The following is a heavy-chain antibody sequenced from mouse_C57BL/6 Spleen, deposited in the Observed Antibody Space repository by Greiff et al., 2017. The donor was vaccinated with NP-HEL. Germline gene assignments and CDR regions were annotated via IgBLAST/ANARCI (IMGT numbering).Heavy chain of an antibody. D-gene: IGHD1-1*01. J-gene: IGHJ2*01. CDR2: INYDGSST. Sequence: DVKLVESEGGLVQPGSSMKLSCTASGFTFSDYYMAWVRQVPEKGLEWVANINYDGSSTYYLDSLKSRFIISRDNAKNILYLQMSSLKSEDTATYYCARAAITTVVATDYYFDYWGQGTTLTVSS. CDR3: ARAAITTVVATDYYFDY. CDR1: GFTFSDYY. V-gene: IGHV5-16*01.